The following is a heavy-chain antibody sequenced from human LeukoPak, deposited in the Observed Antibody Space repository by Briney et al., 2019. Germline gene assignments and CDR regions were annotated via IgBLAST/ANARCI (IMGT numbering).Heavy chain of an antibody. CDR3: ARDRKAWFGDWDWFDP. CDR1: GFTFSSYW. V-gene: IGHV3-7*01. Sequence: PGGSLRLSCAASGFTFSSYWMSWVRQAPGKGLEWVANIKQDGSEKYYVDSVKGRFTISRDNAKNSLYLQMNSLRAEDTAVYYCARDRKAWFGDWDWFDPWGQGTLVTVSS. D-gene: IGHD3-10*01. CDR2: IKQDGSEK. J-gene: IGHJ5*02.